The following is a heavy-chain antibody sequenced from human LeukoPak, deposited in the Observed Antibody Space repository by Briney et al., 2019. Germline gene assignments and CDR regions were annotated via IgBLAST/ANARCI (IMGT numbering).Heavy chain of an antibody. V-gene: IGHV3-13*01. D-gene: IGHD6-13*01. Sequence: PGGSLRLSCAASGLTFSSYDMHWVRQATGKGLEWVSAIGTAGEIYYPGSVKGRFTISRENAKNSLYLQMNSLRAGDTAVYYCARAGYSSTWYSRYFDLWGRGNLVTVSS. J-gene: IGHJ2*01. CDR3: ARAGYSSTWYSRYFDL. CDR2: IGTAGEI. CDR1: GLTFSSYD.